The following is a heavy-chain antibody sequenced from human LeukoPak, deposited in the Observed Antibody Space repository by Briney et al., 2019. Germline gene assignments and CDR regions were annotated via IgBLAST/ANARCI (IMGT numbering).Heavy chain of an antibody. V-gene: IGHV3-23*01. D-gene: IGHD4-17*01. CDR2: ISGSGGST. CDR3: AKALNAGYGATFDY. J-gene: IGHJ4*02. Sequence: GGSLRLSCAASGFTFSNYGMSWVRQAPGKGLEWVSAISGSGGSTYYADSVKGRFTISRDNSKNTLYLQMNSLRAEDTAVYYCAKALNAGYGATFDYWGQGTLVTVSS. CDR1: GFTFSNYG.